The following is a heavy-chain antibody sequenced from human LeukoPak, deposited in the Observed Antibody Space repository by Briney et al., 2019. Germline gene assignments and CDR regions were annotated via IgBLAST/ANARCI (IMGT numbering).Heavy chain of an antibody. CDR1: GFTFSSYA. J-gene: IGHJ6*02. CDR2: ISYDGSNK. Sequence: GGSLRLSCAASGFTFSSYAMHWVRQAPGKGLEWVAVISYDGSNKYYADSVKDRFTISRDNSKNTLYLQMNSLRAEDTAVYYCARDSDASDYSYGMDVWGQGTTVTVSS. V-gene: IGHV3-30-3*01. CDR3: ARDSDASDYSYGMDV.